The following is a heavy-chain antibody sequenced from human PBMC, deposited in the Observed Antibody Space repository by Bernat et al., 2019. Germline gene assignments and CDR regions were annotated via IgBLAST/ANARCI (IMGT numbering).Heavy chain of an antibody. CDR3: ARPIISNRHDAFDI. J-gene: IGHJ3*02. V-gene: IGHV4-38-2*01. CDR1: GYSISSYYY. CDR2: IYYAAYT. D-gene: IGHD1-14*01. Sequence: QVQLQESGPGLVKPSETLSLTCAVSGYSISSYYYWGWIRQPPGKGLEWIGSIYYAAYTYYSSALKSRVTISIDTSKNQFFLKLSSVTAADTAVYYCARPIISNRHDAFDIWGQGTTVTVSS.